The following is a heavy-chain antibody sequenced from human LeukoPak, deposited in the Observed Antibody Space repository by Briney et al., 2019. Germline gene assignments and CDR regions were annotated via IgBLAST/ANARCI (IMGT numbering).Heavy chain of an antibody. Sequence: GASVKVSCKASGYTFTGYYMHWVRQAPGQGLEWMGWINPNSGGTNYAQKFQGRVTMTRDTSISIAYMELSRLRSDDTAVYYCARTYYDFWSGYRGYFDYWGQGTLVTVSS. CDR3: ARTYYDFWSGYRGYFDY. CDR1: GYTFTGYY. J-gene: IGHJ4*02. D-gene: IGHD3-3*01. V-gene: IGHV1-2*02. CDR2: INPNSGGT.